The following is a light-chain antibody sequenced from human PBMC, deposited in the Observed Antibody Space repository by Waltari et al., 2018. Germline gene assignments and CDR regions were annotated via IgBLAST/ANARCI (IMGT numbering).Light chain of an antibody. Sequence: DIQLTQSPSTLSASVGDRVTIICRASQSILTWLAWYQQKPGKAPRLLMYKASSLQSGVPPRFSGSGSGTEFTLTISSLQPDDFATYYCQQYNTYSPGPTFGGGTKVEIK. CDR1: QSILTW. CDR3: QQYNTYSPGPT. J-gene: IGKJ4*01. V-gene: IGKV1-5*03. CDR2: KAS.